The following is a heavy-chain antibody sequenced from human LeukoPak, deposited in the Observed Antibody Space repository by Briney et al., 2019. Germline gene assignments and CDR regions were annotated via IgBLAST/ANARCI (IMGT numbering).Heavy chain of an antibody. D-gene: IGHD6-13*01. CDR1: GFTFSNYG. CDR3: AKEFTSYTSGWFFQH. J-gene: IGHJ1*01. V-gene: IGHV3-30*18. CDR2: ISYDGRTT. Sequence: GGSLRLSCAASGFTFSNYGMQWVRQAPGKGLEWLAVISYDGRTTFYADSVKGRFTISRDNSKNTVDLQMSSLRAEDTAVYYCAKEFTSYTSGWFFQHWGQDTLVTVSS.